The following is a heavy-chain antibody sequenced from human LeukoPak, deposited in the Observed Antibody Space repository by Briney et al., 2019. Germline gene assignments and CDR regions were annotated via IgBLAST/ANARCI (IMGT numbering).Heavy chain of an antibody. V-gene: IGHV3-48*03. CDR1: GFTFSSYE. D-gene: IGHD6-19*01. J-gene: IGHJ4*02. CDR3: ATLWDPVAGTTQPLL. CDR2: ISGSGSTI. Sequence: GGSLRLACAASGFTFSSYEMNWVRQAPGKGLEWVSYISGSGSTIYYGDSLKGRFTISRDNANNSLYLQMNSLRVEDTAVYYCATLWDPVAGTTQPLLWGQGTLVTVSS.